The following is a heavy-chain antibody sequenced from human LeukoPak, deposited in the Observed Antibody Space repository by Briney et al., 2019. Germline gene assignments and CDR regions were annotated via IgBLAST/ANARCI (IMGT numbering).Heavy chain of an antibody. J-gene: IGHJ4*02. Sequence: GASVKVSCKASGGTFSSYAISWVRQAPGQGLEWMGGIIPIFGTANYAQKFQGRVTITADESTSTAYMELSSLRSEDTAVYYCATGVTVTTLDYWGQGTLVTVSS. CDR1: GGTFSSYA. CDR2: IIPIFGTA. D-gene: IGHD4-17*01. CDR3: ATGVTVTTLDY. V-gene: IGHV1-69*13.